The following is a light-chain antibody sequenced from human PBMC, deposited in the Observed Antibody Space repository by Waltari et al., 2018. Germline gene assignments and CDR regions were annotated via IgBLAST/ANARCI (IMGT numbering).Light chain of an antibody. Sequence: QSALTQHASVSGSPGQSITLHCTGTSSDVGSYNYVSWYQQDTGRAPKLRIYVVSRRHSGVSHRISCSKSGNTASLTISGLQPEDEATYYCSSYSRSAFLFGGGTKLTVL. CDR2: VVS. CDR1: SSDVGSYNY. J-gene: IGLJ2*01. V-gene: IGLV2-14*03. CDR3: SSYSRSAFL.